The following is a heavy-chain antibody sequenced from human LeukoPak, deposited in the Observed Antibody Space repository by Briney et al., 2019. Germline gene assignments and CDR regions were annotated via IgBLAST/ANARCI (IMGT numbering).Heavy chain of an antibody. V-gene: IGHV4-4*02. D-gene: IGHD3-10*01. J-gene: IGHJ6*03. CDR1: GGSISSRNW. CDR2: IHHSGST. Sequence: PSETLSLTCAVSGGSISSRNWWSWVRQPPGKGLEWIAEIHHSGSTNYNPSLKSRVTISVDKSKNQFSLKLSSVTAADTAAYYCARIRGFGADYYYYHMDVRGKGTTVTGSS. CDR3: ARIRGFGADYYYYHMDV.